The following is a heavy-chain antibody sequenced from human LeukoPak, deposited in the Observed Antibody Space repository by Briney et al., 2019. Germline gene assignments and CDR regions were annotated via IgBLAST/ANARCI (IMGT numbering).Heavy chain of an antibody. CDR1: GGSIRSSYYY. Sequence: SETLSLTCTVSGGSIRSSYYYWGWIRQPPGRGLEWIGYIYHSGSTYYNPSLKSRVTISVDRSKNQFSLKLSSVTAADTAVYYCARGSGTTPPFIWGQGTLVTVSS. CDR3: ARGSGTTPPFI. CDR2: IYHSGST. V-gene: IGHV4-30-2*01. D-gene: IGHD1-1*01. J-gene: IGHJ4*02.